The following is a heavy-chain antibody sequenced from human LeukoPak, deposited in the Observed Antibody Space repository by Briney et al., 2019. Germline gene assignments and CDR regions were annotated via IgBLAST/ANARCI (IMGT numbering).Heavy chain of an antibody. CDR2: IYYSGIT. V-gene: IGHV4-59*12. CDR3: ARGFPADYGGNSPFDY. Sequence: SETLSLTCTVSGGSISSYYWNWIRQPPGKGLEWIGYIYYSGITNYNPSLKSRVTISVDTSKSQFSLKLSSVTAADTAVYYCARGFPADYGGNSPFDYWGQGTLVTVSS. J-gene: IGHJ4*02. D-gene: IGHD4-23*01. CDR1: GGSISSYY.